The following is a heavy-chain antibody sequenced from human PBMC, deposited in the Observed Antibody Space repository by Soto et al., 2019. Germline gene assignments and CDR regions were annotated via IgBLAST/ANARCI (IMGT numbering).Heavy chain of an antibody. CDR1: GGTFSSYA. D-gene: IGHD2-21*02. Sequence: QVQLVQSGAEVKKPGSSVKVSCKASGGTFSSYAISWVRQAPGQGLAWMGGIIPIFGTANYAQKFQGRVTITADEATSPGYMERSRLRSEDTAVYYCARVTYISHNPYCGGDCVGSYGMDVWGQGTTVTVSS. CDR2: IIPIFGTA. V-gene: IGHV1-69*01. CDR3: ARVTYISHNPYCGGDCVGSYGMDV. J-gene: IGHJ6*02.